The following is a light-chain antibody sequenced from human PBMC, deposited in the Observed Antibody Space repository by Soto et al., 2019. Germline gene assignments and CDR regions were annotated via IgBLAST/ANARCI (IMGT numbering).Light chain of an antibody. CDR1: QDIRFY. Sequence: DIQMTQSPASLSASLGDIVTITCQASQDIRFYLNWYQHKTGQAPKILIYDASQLETGVPSKFSGSGSGTDFNFTINKVQAEDIGTYYCQNYNSPPITCGQGTRLEIK. CDR3: QNYNSPPIT. CDR2: DAS. V-gene: IGKV1-33*01. J-gene: IGKJ5*01.